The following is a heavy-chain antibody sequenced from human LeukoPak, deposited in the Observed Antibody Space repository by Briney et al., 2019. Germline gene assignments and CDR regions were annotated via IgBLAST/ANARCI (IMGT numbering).Heavy chain of an antibody. J-gene: IGHJ4*02. CDR2: INPNSGDT. CDR1: RYTFTGYY. Sequence: ASVKVSCKASRYTFTGYYIHWVRQAPGQGLEWMGWINPNSGDTNYVQNFQGRVNMTTDMSISTAYMELSRLTSDDTAVYYCARWGSAVADYWGQGTLVTVSS. CDR3: ARWGSAVADY. D-gene: IGHD6-19*01. V-gene: IGHV1-2*02.